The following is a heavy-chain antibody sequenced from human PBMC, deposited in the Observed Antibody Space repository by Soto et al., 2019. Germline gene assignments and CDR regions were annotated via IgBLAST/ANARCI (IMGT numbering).Heavy chain of an antibody. J-gene: IGHJ4*02. CDR2: TSASMVT. D-gene: IGHD6-19*01. Sequence: QVQLVQSGGEVKKPGASVKVSCRASGYTFTSYVITWVRQAPGQGLEWLGWTSASMVTNYAQKFQGRVTMTTDTSTSTAYMELRSLRFDDAAVYYCARDSSGRAIFDSWGQGTLVTVSS. CDR3: ARDSSGRAIFDS. CDR1: GYTFTSYV. V-gene: IGHV1-18*01.